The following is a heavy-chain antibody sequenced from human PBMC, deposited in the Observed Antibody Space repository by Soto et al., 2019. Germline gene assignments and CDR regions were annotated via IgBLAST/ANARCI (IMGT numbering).Heavy chain of an antibody. Sequence: SETLSLTCTVSGGSISSGGYYWSWIRQHPGKGLEWVGYIYYSGSTYYNPSLKSRVTISVDTSKNQFSLKLSSVTAADTAVYYCARTTAPYDSSGYYYVGWFDTWGKGTLVNAPQ. D-gene: IGHD3-22*01. V-gene: IGHV4-31*03. CDR3: ARTTAPYDSSGYYYVGWFDT. J-gene: IGHJ5*02. CDR1: GGSISSGGYY. CDR2: IYYSGST.